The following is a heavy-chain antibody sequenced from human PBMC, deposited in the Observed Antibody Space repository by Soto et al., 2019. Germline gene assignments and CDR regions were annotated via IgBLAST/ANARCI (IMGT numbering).Heavy chain of an antibody. CDR1: GGSVSSGSYY. J-gene: IGHJ4*02. Sequence: ETLSLTCTVSGGSVSSGSYYWSWIRQPPGKGLEWIGYIYYSGSTNYNPSLKSRVTISVDTSKNQFSLKLSSVTAADTAVYYCAIFWSGYYYFDYWGQGTLVTVSS. CDR2: IYYSGST. CDR3: AIFWSGYYYFDY. V-gene: IGHV4-61*01. D-gene: IGHD3-3*01.